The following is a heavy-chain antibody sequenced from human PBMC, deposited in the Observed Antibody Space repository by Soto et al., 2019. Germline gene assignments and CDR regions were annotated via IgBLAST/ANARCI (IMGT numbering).Heavy chain of an antibody. V-gene: IGHV4-30-4*01. CDR1: GASITSRGSY. Sequence: QVQLQESGPGLVKPSQTLSPTCSVSGASITSRGSYWTWIRQPPGKGLEWIGHISYSGNTFYNSSLQSRLTISVDTSKNQFSLKMTSVTAADTAVYFCARETMWPSGRYYYYHMDVWGQGTTVPVSS. CDR2: ISYSGNT. J-gene: IGHJ6*02. D-gene: IGHD3-10*01. CDR3: ARETMWPSGRYYYYHMDV.